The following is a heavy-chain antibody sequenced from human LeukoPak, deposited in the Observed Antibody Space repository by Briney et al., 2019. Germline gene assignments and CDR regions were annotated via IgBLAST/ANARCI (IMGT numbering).Heavy chain of an antibody. D-gene: IGHD5-24*01. CDR2: INSDGSTT. CDR3: SNNVDD. J-gene: IGHJ4*02. V-gene: IGHV3-74*01. CDR1: GFTFSSYW. Sequence: PPGGSLRLSCAASGFTFSSYWMHWLRQAPGKGLVCVSRINSDGSTTNYADSVKGRFTISRDNAKNTLYLQMNSLSAEDTALSYYSNNVDDWGQGTLVTVSS.